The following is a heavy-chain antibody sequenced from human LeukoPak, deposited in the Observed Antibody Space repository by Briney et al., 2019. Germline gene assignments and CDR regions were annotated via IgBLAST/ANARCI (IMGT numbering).Heavy chain of an antibody. CDR1: GFTVSSNY. Sequence: GGSLRLSCAASGFTVSSNYMSWVRQAPGEGLEWVSVIYSGGSTYYADSVKGRFTISRDNSKNTLYLQTNSLRAEDTAVYYCASRITMVRGVITEFVDYWGQGTLVTVSS. CDR3: ASRITMVRGVITEFVDY. CDR2: IYSGGST. D-gene: IGHD3-10*01. V-gene: IGHV3-53*01. J-gene: IGHJ4*02.